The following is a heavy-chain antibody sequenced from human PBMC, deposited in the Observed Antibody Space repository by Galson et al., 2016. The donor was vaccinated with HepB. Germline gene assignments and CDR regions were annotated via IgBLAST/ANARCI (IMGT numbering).Heavy chain of an antibody. CDR2: ITIDGGT. Sequence: SLRLSCAVSGLTVSSAYMSWVRQAPGKGLEWVSVITIDGGTHYADAVKGRFTISRDNSKNTLYLQVNSLRAEDTAVYYCAKDRHNYGMDVWGQGTMVTVSS. J-gene: IGHJ6*02. CDR1: GLTVSSAY. CDR3: AKDRHNYGMDV. D-gene: IGHD5-24*01. V-gene: IGHV3-53*01.